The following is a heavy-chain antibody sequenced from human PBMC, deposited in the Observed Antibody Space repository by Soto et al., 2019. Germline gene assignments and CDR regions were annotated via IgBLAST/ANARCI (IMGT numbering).Heavy chain of an antibody. D-gene: IGHD3-10*01. CDR3: AREGDYYGSGSAENWFDP. V-gene: IGHV1-2*04. CDR1: GYTFTGYY. J-gene: IGHJ5*02. CDR2: INPNSGVT. Sequence: ASVKVSCKASGYTFTGYYIHWVRQAPGHGLEWMGWINPNSGVTNYSQKFQGWVTMTRDTSISTAYMELSSLRSDDTAVYCCAREGDYYGSGSAENWFDPWGQGTLVTVSS.